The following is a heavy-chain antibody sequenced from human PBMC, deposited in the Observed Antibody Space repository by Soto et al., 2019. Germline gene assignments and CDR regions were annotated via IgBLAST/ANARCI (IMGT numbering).Heavy chain of an antibody. V-gene: IGHV3-30*18. Sequence: PGGSLRLSCAASGFTFSSYAMNWVRQAPGKGLEWVSVISYDGSNKYYADSVKGRFTISRDNSKNTLYLQMNSLRAEDTAVYYCAKGHRVVVAAHDYWGQGTLVTVSS. CDR1: GFTFSSYA. CDR3: AKGHRVVVAAHDY. J-gene: IGHJ4*02. CDR2: ISYDGSNK. D-gene: IGHD2-15*01.